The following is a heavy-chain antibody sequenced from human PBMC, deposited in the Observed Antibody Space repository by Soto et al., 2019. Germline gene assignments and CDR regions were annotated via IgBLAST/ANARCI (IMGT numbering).Heavy chain of an antibody. D-gene: IGHD3-22*01. CDR3: ARRTRAGYYAPYNWFDP. CDR2: IYYSGST. Sequence: SETLSLTCTVSGGSISSYCWSWIRQPPGKGLEWIGYIYYSGSTNYNPSLKSRVTISVDTSKNQFSLKLSSVTAADTAVYYCARRTRAGYYAPYNWFDPWGQGPMVTV. V-gene: IGHV4-59*01. CDR1: GGSISSYC. J-gene: IGHJ5*02.